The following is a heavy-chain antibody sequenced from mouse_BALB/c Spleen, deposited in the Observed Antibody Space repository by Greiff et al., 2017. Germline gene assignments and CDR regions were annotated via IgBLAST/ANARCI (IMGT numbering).Heavy chain of an antibody. CDR3: TRWIYYGNPMDY. J-gene: IGHJ4*01. CDR2: IYPGNSDT. Sequence: EVQLQQSGTVLARPGASVKMSCKASGYTFTSYWMHWVKQRPGQGLEWIGAIYPGNSDTSYNQKFKGKAKLTAVTSTSTAYMELSSLTNEDSAVYYCTRWIYYGNPMDYWCQGTSVTVSS. V-gene: IGHV1-5*01. D-gene: IGHD2-1*01. CDR1: GYTFTSYW.